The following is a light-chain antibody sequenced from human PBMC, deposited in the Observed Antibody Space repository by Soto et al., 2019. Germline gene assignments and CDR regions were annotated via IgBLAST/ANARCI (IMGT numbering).Light chain of an antibody. Sequence: SYELTQPPPVSVAPGQTARITSGGNNIGSKSVHWYQQKPGQAPVLVVYDDTDRPSGIPERFSGSNSGNTDTLTISRVEGGDEADFYCQVWDTSSDQYVFGTGTKVTVL. CDR1: NIGSKS. J-gene: IGLJ1*01. CDR2: DDT. CDR3: QVWDTSSDQYV. V-gene: IGLV3-21*02.